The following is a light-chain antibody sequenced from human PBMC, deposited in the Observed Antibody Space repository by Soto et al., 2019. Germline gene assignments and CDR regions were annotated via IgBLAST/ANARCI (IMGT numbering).Light chain of an antibody. V-gene: IGLV2-23*01. CDR1: SSDVGNYNL. Sequence: QSALTQPASVSGSPGQSITISCTRASSDVGNYNLVSWYQHHPGKAPKLIIFEGSERPSGISNRFSGSKSGNTASLTLSGLQAEDEADYYCSSYAGDVVFGGGTKLTVL. CDR2: EGS. CDR3: SSYAGDVV. J-gene: IGLJ2*01.